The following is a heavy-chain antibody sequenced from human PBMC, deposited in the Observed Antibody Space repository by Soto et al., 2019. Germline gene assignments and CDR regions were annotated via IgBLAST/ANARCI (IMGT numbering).Heavy chain of an antibody. V-gene: IGHV1-18*01. CDR2: ISAYNGNT. J-gene: IGHJ4*02. D-gene: IGHD2-21*01. Sequence: QVQLVQSGAEVKKPGASVKVSCKASGYTFTNFGISWVRQAPGQGLEWMGWISAYNGNTNYAQNFQGRVTMTTDTYTSTAYMERRLLTSDAAAFYYGAGVWTPSDYWGQGTLVTVSS. CDR1: GYTFTNFG. CDR3: AGVWTPSDY.